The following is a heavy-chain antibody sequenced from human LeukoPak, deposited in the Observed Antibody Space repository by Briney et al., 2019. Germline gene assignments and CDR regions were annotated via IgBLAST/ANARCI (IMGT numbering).Heavy chain of an antibody. J-gene: IGHJ4*02. Sequence: HGESLKISCKGTGYTFSSYWIGWMRQMPGKGLEWMGIIYPGDSDTRYSPSLQGQVTISVDTSIGTAYLQWSSLKALDTAIYYCARQNDFRLDYWGQGTLVTVSS. CDR1: GYTFSSYW. V-gene: IGHV5-51*01. CDR3: ARQNDFRLDY. D-gene: IGHD3-3*01. CDR2: IYPGDSDT.